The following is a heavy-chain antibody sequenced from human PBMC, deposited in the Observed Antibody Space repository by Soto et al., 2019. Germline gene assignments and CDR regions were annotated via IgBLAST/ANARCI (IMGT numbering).Heavy chain of an antibody. CDR1: GFTFDDYA. D-gene: IGHD1-26*01. CDR2: ISWNSGSI. CDR3: AKGARGGATQNWFDP. J-gene: IGHJ5*02. V-gene: IGHV3-9*01. Sequence: VQLVESGGGLVQPGRSLRLSCAASGFTFDDYAMHWVRQAPGKGLEWVSGISWNSGSIGYADSVKGRFTISRDNAKNSLYLQMNSLRAEDTALYYCAKGARGGATQNWFDPWGQGTLVTVSS.